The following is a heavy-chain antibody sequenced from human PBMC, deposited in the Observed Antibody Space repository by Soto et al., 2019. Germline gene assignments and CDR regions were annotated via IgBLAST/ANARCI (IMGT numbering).Heavy chain of an antibody. V-gene: IGHV3-53*01. CDR3: ATQHYGSGSYSGY. D-gene: IGHD3-10*01. CDR1: GFTVSSNY. J-gene: IGHJ4*02. Sequence: GVLRLSCAASGFTVSSNYMSWVRQAPGKGLEWVSVIYSGGSTYYADSVKGRFTISRDNSKNTLYLQMNSLRAEDTAVYYCATQHYGSGSYSGYWGQGTLVTVSS. CDR2: IYSGGST.